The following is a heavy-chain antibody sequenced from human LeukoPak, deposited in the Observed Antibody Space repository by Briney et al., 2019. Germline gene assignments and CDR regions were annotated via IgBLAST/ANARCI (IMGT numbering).Heavy chain of an antibody. Sequence: SETLSLTCTVSGGSITSYYWSWIRQPPGKGLEWIGYIYYTGSTNYNPSLKSRVTISVDTSKNQFSLKLSSVSAADTAVYYCATTTVTTPYYFDYWGQGTLVTVSS. J-gene: IGHJ4*02. CDR2: IYYTGST. CDR1: GGSITSYY. D-gene: IGHD4-11*01. CDR3: ATTTVTTPYYFDY. V-gene: IGHV4-59*01.